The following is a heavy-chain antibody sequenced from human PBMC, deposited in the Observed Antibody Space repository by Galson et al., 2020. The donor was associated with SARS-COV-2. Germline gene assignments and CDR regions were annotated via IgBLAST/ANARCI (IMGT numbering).Heavy chain of an antibody. V-gene: IGHV4-39*07. Sequence: SETLSLTCTVSGGSISSSSYYWGWIRQPPGKGLEWIGSIYYSGSTYYNPSLKSRVTISVDTSKNQFSLKLSSVTAADTAVYYCASGAAGWGRYGPPRRWGQGTLVTVSS. D-gene: IGHD3-16*01. J-gene: IGHJ4*02. CDR2: IYYSGST. CDR1: GGSISSSSYY. CDR3: ASGAAGWGRYGPPRR.